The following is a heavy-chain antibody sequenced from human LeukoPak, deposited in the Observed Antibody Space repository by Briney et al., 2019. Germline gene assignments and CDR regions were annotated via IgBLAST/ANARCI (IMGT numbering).Heavy chain of an antibody. CDR3: ARARGSTQYSSSWYGTMVDY. V-gene: IGHV3-30-3*01. Sequence: GGSVRLSCAASGFTFSSYAMHWVRQAPGKGLEWVAVISDDGSNKYYADSVKGRFTIFRDDSKNTLYLQMNSLRAEDTAVYYCARARGSTQYSSSWYGTMVDYWGQGTLVTVSS. CDR2: ISDDGSNK. J-gene: IGHJ4*02. D-gene: IGHD6-13*01. CDR1: GFTFSSYA.